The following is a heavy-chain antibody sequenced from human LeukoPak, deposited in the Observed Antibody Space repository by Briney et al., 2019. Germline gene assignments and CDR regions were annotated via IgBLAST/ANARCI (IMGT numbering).Heavy chain of an antibody. D-gene: IGHD4-17*01. CDR3: ATSNHGEFYGDYGAFDI. V-gene: IGHV4-34*01. Sequence: SETLSLTCAVYGGSFSGYYWSWIRQPPGKGLEWIGEINHSGSTNYNPSLKSRVTISVDTSKNQFSLKLSSVTAADTAVYYCATSNHGEFYGDYGAFDIWGQGTMVTVSS. J-gene: IGHJ3*02. CDR2: INHSGST. CDR1: GGSFSGYY.